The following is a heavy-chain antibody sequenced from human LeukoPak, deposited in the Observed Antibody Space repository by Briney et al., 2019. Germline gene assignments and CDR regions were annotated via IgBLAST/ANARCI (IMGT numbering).Heavy chain of an antibody. Sequence: SETLSLTCTVSGDSISSISYYWSWIRQPAGKGLEWIGRIYTSGSTSYNPSLKSRVTISLDTSKNEFSLRLSSLTAAVTAVYYCATDGNFDLWGRGTLVTVSS. J-gene: IGHJ2*01. CDR3: ATDGNFDL. D-gene: IGHD1-26*01. CDR2: IYTSGST. V-gene: IGHV4-61*02. CDR1: GDSISSISYY.